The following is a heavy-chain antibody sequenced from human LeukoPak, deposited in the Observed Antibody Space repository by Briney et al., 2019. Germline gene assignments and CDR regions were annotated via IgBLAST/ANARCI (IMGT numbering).Heavy chain of an antibody. D-gene: IGHD4-23*01. CDR3: ARGMTTVVSPDY. J-gene: IGHJ4*02. CDR1: GGSISSYY. V-gene: IGHV4-59*01. CDR2: IYYSGGT. Sequence: PSETLSLTCTVSGGSISSYYWSWIRQPPGKGLEWIGYIYYSGGTNYNPSLKSRVTISVDTSKNQFSLKLTSVSAADTAVYYCARGMTTVVSPDYWGQGTLVTVSS.